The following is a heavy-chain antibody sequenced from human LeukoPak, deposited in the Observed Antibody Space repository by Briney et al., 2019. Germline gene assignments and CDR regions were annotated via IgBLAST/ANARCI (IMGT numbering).Heavy chain of an antibody. Sequence: SETLSLTCAVYGVSFSGYYWSWIRQPPGKGLEWIGEINHSGSTNYNPSLKSRVTISVDTSKNQFSLKLSSVTAADTAVYYCASMDTAMVNFDYWGQGTLVTVSS. J-gene: IGHJ4*02. CDR2: INHSGST. D-gene: IGHD5-18*01. CDR3: ASMDTAMVNFDY. CDR1: GVSFSGYY. V-gene: IGHV4-34*01.